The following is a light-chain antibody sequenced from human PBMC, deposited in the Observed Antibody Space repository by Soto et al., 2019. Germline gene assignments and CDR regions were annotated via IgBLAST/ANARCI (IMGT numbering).Light chain of an antibody. Sequence: QSALTQPASVSGSPGQSITISCTGTSSDVGGYNYVSWYQHHPGKAPKLMIFDVSTRPSGVSNRFSGSKSGNTASLTISGLQPEAEADYYCSSYTTSNTRQIVFGTGTKLTVL. CDR3: SSYTTSNTRQIV. CDR2: DVS. CDR1: SSDVGGYNY. V-gene: IGLV2-14*03. J-gene: IGLJ1*01.